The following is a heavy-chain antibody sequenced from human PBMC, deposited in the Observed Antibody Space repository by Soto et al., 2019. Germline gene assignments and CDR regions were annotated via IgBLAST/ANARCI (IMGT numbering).Heavy chain of an antibody. V-gene: IGHV4-59*01. Sequence: QVQLQESGPGLVKPSETLSLTCTVSGGSISSYYWSWIRQPPGKGLEWIGYIYYSGSTNYNPSLKSRVTISVDTSKNQFSLKLSSVTAADTAVYYCAGLWSGFYGGYYYYYYMDVWGKGTTVTVSS. CDR3: AGLWSGFYGGYYYYYYMDV. D-gene: IGHD3-3*01. CDR1: GGSISSYY. CDR2: IYYSGST. J-gene: IGHJ6*03.